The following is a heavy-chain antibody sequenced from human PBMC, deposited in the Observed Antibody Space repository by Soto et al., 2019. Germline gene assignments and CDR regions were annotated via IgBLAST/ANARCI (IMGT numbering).Heavy chain of an antibody. CDR2: IYYSGST. J-gene: IGHJ5*02. V-gene: IGHV4-30-4*01. CDR1: GGSISSGDYY. Sequence: SETLSLTCTVSGGSISSGDYYWSWIRQPPGKGLEWIGYIYYSGSTYYNPSLKSRVTISVDTSKNQFSLKLSSVTAADTAVYYCASGRCGCDCYSLRHNWFDPWGQGTLVTVSS. D-gene: IGHD2-21*02. CDR3: ASGRCGCDCYSLRHNWFDP.